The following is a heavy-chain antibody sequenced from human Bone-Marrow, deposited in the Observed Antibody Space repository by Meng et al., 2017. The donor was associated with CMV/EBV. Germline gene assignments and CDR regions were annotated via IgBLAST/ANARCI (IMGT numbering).Heavy chain of an antibody. J-gene: IGHJ6*02. V-gene: IGHV3-30*02. CDR2: IRYDGSNK. D-gene: IGHD1-26*01. CDR1: GFTFSSYG. CDR3: ARSLGNYYYYGMDV. Sequence: GESLKISCAASGFTFSSYGMHWVRQAPGKGLEWVAFIRYDGSNKYYADSVKGRFTISRDNSKNTLYLQMNSLRAEDTAVYYCARSLGNYYYYGMDVWGQGTTVTVSS.